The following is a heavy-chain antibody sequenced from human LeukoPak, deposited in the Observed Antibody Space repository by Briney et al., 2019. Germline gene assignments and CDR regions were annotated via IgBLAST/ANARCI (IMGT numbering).Heavy chain of an antibody. CDR3: AGAPLGYCSGGSCYSFYYGMDV. J-gene: IGHJ6*02. Sequence: ASVKVSCKASGGTFSSYAISWVRQAPGQGLEWMGGIIPIFGTANYAQKFQGRVTITADESTSTAYMELSSLRSEGTAVYYCAGAPLGYCSGGSCYSFYYGMDVWGQGTTVTVSS. CDR1: GGTFSSYA. V-gene: IGHV1-69*01. CDR2: IIPIFGTA. D-gene: IGHD2-15*01.